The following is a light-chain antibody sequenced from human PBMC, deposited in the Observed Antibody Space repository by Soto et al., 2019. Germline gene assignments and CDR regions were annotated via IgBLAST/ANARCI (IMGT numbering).Light chain of an antibody. V-gene: IGLV2-14*01. J-gene: IGLJ3*02. Sequence: QSALTQPPSASGSPGQSVAISCTGTSSDVGGYNYVSWYQQHPGKAPKLMIYEVSNRPSGVSNRFSGSKSGNTASLTISGLQAEDEADYYCAAWDDSLNGWVFGGGTKLTVL. CDR1: SSDVGGYNY. CDR3: AAWDDSLNGWV. CDR2: EVS.